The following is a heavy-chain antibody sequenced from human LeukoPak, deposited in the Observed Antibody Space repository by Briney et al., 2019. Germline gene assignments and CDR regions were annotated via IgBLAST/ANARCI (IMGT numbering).Heavy chain of an antibody. J-gene: IGHJ4*02. Sequence: KLGESLKISCKGSGYSFTSYWIGWVRQMPGKGLEWMGIIYPGDSDTRYSPSFQGQVTISADKSISTAYLQWSSLKASDTAMYHCARHSSGYSYGPSFDYWGQGTLVTVSS. CDR3: ARHSSGYSYGPSFDY. D-gene: IGHD5-18*01. CDR2: IYPGDSDT. V-gene: IGHV5-51*01. CDR1: GYSFTSYW.